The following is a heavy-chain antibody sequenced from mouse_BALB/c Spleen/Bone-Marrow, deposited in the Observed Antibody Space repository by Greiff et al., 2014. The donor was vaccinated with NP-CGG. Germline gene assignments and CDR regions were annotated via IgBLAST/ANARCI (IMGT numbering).Heavy chain of an antibody. Sequence: FQESGAELMKPGASVKISCKATGYTFSTYWIEWVKQRPGHGLEWIGEVLPGSGSTNYNEKFKGKATFTADTSSNTAYIQLSSLTSEDSAVYYCARWGSSRAMDYWGQGTSVTVSS. D-gene: IGHD3-1*01. CDR2: VLPGSGST. CDR1: GYTFSTYW. CDR3: ARWGSSRAMDY. J-gene: IGHJ4*01. V-gene: IGHV1-9*01.